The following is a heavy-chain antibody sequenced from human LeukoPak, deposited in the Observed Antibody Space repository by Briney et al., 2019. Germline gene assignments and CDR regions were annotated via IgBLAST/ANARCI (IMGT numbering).Heavy chain of an antibody. CDR2: SSPSGITT. CDR1: GFTFSQFE. J-gene: IGHJ4*02. V-gene: IGHV3-48*03. Sequence: GGSLGLSCVASGFTFSQFEMTWVRQAPGKGLEWISYSSPSGITTYYANSVRGRFTISRDNAKNALYLQMDGLTVDDTALYYCAREGDVYNWNDGYYFDHWGQGILVTVSA. CDR3: AREGDVYNWNDGYYFDH. D-gene: IGHD1-1*01.